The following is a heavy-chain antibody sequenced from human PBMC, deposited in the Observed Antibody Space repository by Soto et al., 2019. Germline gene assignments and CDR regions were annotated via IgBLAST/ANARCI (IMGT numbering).Heavy chain of an antibody. V-gene: IGHV1-46*01. CDR2: INPSGGST. J-gene: IGHJ6*02. CDR3: ARDGPNYGGNPYYYYGMDV. Sequence: ASVKVSCKASGYTFTSYYMHWVRQAPGQGLEWMGIINPSGGSTSYAQKFQGRVTMTRDTSTSTVYMELSSLRSEDTAVYYCARDGPNYGGNPYYYYGMDVWGQGTTVTVSS. CDR1: GYTFTSYY. D-gene: IGHD4-17*01.